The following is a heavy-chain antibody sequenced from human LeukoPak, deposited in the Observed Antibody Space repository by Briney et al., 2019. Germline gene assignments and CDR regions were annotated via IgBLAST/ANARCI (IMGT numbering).Heavy chain of an antibody. D-gene: IGHD1/OR15-1a*01. V-gene: IGHV5-51*01. Sequence: GESLKISCKGSGYSFTTHWIGWVRQLPGKGLEWMGLIFPGDSETIYSPSFQGQVTISADKSINTAYLRWSSLTASDTAMYYCATSESQTRFDYWGQGTLVTVSS. CDR3: ATSESQTRFDY. CDR1: GYSFTTHW. J-gene: IGHJ4*02. CDR2: IFPGDSET.